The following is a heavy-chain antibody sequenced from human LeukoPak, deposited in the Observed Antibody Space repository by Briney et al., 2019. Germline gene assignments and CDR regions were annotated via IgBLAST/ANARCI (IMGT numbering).Heavy chain of an antibody. V-gene: IGHV3-33*06. CDR2: IWYDGSNK. J-gene: IGHJ6*03. Sequence: GGSLRLSCAASGFIFSNYGMHWVRQAPGKGLEWVAVIWYDGSNKYYADSVKGRFTISRDNSKNTLYLQMNSLRAEDTAVYYCAKDYGDFWSGYPNYYYYYYMDVWGKGTTVTVSS. CDR1: GFIFSNYG. CDR3: AKDYGDFWSGYPNYYYYYYMDV. D-gene: IGHD3-3*01.